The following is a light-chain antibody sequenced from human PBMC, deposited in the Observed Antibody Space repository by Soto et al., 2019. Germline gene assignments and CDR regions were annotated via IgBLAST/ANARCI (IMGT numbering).Light chain of an antibody. CDR3: QQSYSTPRGLT. J-gene: IGKJ4*01. CDR2: AAS. V-gene: IGKV1-39*01. CDR1: QRINNY. Sequence: DIQMTQSPSSLSASVVDRVTITCRASQRINNYLNWYQQKPGKAPNLLIYAASSLQSGVPSRFSGSGSGTDFTLTISSLQPEDFATYYCQQSYSTPRGLTFGGGTKVDIK.